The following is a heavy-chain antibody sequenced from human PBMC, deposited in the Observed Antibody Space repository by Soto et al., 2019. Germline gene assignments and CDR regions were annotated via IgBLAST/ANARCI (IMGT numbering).Heavy chain of an antibody. J-gene: IGHJ6*02. CDR1: GFTVSSDS. Sequence: EVQLVETGGDLIQPGGSLRLSCAASGFTVSSDSMTWVRQAPGKGLEWISIIYSDNNTDYADSVKGRFSISGDTSKNILYLQMNSLRAEDTADYYCARHYSAMGVWGQGTTVTVSS. V-gene: IGHV3-53*02. CDR2: IYSDNNT. CDR3: ARHYSAMGV.